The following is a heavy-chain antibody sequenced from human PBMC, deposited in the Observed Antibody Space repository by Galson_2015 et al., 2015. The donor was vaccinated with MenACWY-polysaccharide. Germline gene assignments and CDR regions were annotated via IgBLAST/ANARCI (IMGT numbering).Heavy chain of an antibody. CDR1: GYKFTSYD. J-gene: IGHJ4*02. D-gene: IGHD2-21*01. V-gene: IGHV1-8*01. Sequence: SVKVSCKASGYKFTSYDINWVRQATGQGLEWMGWMNPNSGNTGYAQKFQGRVTMTSNSAITTAYMELSSLRSEDTAVYYCARVIARKHTFVDSWGQGTLVTVSS. CDR2: MNPNSGNT. CDR3: ARVIARKHTFVDS.